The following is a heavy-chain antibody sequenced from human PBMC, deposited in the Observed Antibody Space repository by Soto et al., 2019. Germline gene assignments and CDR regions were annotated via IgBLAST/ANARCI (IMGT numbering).Heavy chain of an antibody. CDR2: INPDGAWT. CDR3: AIEGAVAAKMFDF. V-gene: IGHV1-46*01. CDR1: GFSLVDYY. D-gene: IGHD6-19*01. J-gene: IGHJ4*02. Sequence: QVQLEQSGTEVKEPGASVKLSCKTSGFSLVDYYIHWVRQAPGQGLEWMGLINPDGAWTPRAQKFKDRLTVTTETCAGTVYMELSRLRSEDTSVYYCAIEGAVAAKMFDFWGLGTLVTVSS.